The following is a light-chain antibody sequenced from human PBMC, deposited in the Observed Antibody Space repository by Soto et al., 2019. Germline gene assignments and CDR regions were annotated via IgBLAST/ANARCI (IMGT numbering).Light chain of an antibody. CDR2: ADD. V-gene: IGLV2-23*01. Sequence: QSALTQPASVSGSPGQSIAISCTGSRSNIGNYNLVSWYQQHPGKAPKLIISADDNRPSGVSIRFSGSKSGYTASLTISALQAEDEADYYCCSYAGENTVVFGGGTKLTVL. CDR3: CSYAGENTVV. J-gene: IGLJ2*01. CDR1: RSNIGNYNL.